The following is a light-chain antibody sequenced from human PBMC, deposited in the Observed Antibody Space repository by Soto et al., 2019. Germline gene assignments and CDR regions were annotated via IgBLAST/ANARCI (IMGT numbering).Light chain of an antibody. CDR3: NSHAGSNAV. Sequence: QSVLTQPPSASGSPGQSVTISCTGTSSDVGSYKYVSWYQQHPGKAPKLVIYEVSKRPSGVPDRFSGSKSGNTASLTISGLQGEEEADYYCNSHAGSNAVFGTGTKVTVL. CDR2: EVS. V-gene: IGLV2-8*01. J-gene: IGLJ1*01. CDR1: SSDVGSYKY.